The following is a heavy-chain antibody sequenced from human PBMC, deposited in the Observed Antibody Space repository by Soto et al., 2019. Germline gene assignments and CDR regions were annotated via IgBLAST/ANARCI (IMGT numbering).Heavy chain of an antibody. Sequence: PGGSMRLSCAASGFTFSSYAMSWVRQAPGKGLEWVSAISGSGGSTYYADSVKGRCPISRDNSKNTLYLQMNSLRAEDTAVYYCATGPISPDYWGQGTLVTVSS. CDR3: ATGPISPDY. CDR1: GFTFSSYA. J-gene: IGHJ4*02. CDR2: ISGSGGST. V-gene: IGHV3-23*01. D-gene: IGHD2-21*01.